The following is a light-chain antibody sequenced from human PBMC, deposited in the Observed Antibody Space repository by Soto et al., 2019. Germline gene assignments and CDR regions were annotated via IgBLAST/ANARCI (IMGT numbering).Light chain of an antibody. CDR1: SSNIGAGYD. V-gene: IGLV1-40*01. CDR2: GNS. Sequence: QSVLTQPPSVSGAPGQRVTISCTGRSSNIGAGYDVHWYQQLPGTAPKLLIYGNSNRPSRVPDRFSGSKSGTSASLAITGLQAEDEADYYCQSYDSSLGDSGVFGGGTKLTVL. J-gene: IGLJ3*02. CDR3: QSYDSSLGDSGV.